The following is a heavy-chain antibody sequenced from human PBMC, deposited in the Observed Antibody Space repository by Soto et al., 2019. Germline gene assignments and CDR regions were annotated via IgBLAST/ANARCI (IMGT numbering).Heavy chain of an antibody. Sequence: PSETLSLTCTVSGGSISSYYWSWIRQPPGKGLEWIGYIYYSGSTNYNPSLKSRVTISVDTSKNQFSLKLSSVTAADTAVYYCAREYDYVWGSYRTYYFDYWGQGTLVTVS. CDR3: AREYDYVWGSYRTYYFDY. CDR1: GGSISSYY. V-gene: IGHV4-59*01. J-gene: IGHJ4*02. CDR2: IYYSGST. D-gene: IGHD3-16*02.